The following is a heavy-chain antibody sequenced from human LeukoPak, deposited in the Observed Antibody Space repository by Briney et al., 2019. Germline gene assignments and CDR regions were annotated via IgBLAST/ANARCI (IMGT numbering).Heavy chain of an antibody. Sequence: SGGSLRLSCAASGFTFSSYAMSWVRQAPGKGLEWVSAISGSGGSTYYADSVKGRFTISRDNSKNTLYLQMNSLRAEDTAVYYCAKYYYDSSGYYGTVDYWGQGTLVTVSS. CDR2: ISGSGGST. D-gene: IGHD3-22*01. CDR1: GFTFSSYA. V-gene: IGHV3-23*01. CDR3: AKYYYDSSGYYGTVDY. J-gene: IGHJ4*02.